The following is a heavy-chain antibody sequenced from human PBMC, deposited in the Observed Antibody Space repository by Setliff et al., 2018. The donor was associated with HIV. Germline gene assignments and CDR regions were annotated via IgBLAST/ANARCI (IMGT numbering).Heavy chain of an antibody. Sequence: PSETLSLTCAVYGGSFSGSFSPYYWNWIRQPPGKGLEWIGEINHSGSTNYNPSLKSRVTISVDTSKNQFSLKLNSVTAADTAVYYCAGISREQLWPPWGQGTLVTV. CDR2: INHSGST. D-gene: IGHD5-18*01. CDR3: AGISREQLWPP. J-gene: IGHJ4*02. V-gene: IGHV4-34*01. CDR1: GGSFSGSFSPYY.